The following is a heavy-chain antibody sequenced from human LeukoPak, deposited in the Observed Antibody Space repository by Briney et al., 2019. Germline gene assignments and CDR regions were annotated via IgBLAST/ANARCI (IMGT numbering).Heavy chain of an antibody. CDR1: GGSISSSSYY. V-gene: IGHV4-39*01. CDR3: ARYGNGAWLAHYAFDI. Sequence: SKTLSLTCTVSGGSISSSSYYWGWIRQPPGKGLEWIGSIHYSGSTYYNPSLKSRVTISVHTSKNQFSLKLSSVTAADTAVYYCARYGNGAWLAHYAFDIWGQGTMVTVSS. D-gene: IGHD6-19*01. CDR2: IHYSGST. J-gene: IGHJ3*02.